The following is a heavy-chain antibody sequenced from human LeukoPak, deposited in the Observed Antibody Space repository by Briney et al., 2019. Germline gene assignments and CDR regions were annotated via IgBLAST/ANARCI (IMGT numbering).Heavy chain of an antibody. CDR3: ANRRCTSSSCYLEY. D-gene: IGHD2-2*01. CDR2: ITGSGDTT. CDR1: GFTFSNYA. J-gene: IGHJ4*02. Sequence: GGSLRLSCAASGFTFSNYAMSWVRQAPGKGLEWVSAITGSGDTTYYAHPVKGRFTISRDNSKNTVYLQMNSLRAEDTAIYYCANRRCTSSSCYLEYWGQGTLVTISS. V-gene: IGHV3-23*01.